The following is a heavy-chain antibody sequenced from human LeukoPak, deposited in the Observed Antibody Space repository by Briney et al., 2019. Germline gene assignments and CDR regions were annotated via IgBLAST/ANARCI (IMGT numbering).Heavy chain of an antibody. Sequence: SVTVSCKASGGTFSSYAISWVRQAPGQGLEWMGGIIPIFGTANYAQKFQGRVTITADESTSTAYMELSSLRSEDTAVYYCATSLYDRSGHPTGSDYWGQGTLVTVSS. J-gene: IGHJ4*02. D-gene: IGHD3-22*01. CDR3: ATSLYDRSGHPTGSDY. V-gene: IGHV1-69*01. CDR1: GGTFSSYA. CDR2: IIPIFGTA.